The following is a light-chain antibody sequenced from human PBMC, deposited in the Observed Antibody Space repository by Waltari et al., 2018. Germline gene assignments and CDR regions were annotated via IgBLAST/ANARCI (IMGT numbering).Light chain of an antibody. V-gene: IGLV2-14*01. Sequence: QSALTQPASVSGSPGQSITISCSGASRDVGGHDHVSWYQQHPGKVPKLLLYDVNKLPSGVFNRFSGSKSGNTASLTISGLQAEDEADYYCASFASGTTVVFGGGTKVTVL. CDR3: ASFASGTTVV. CDR1: SRDVGGHDH. CDR2: DVN. J-gene: IGLJ3*02.